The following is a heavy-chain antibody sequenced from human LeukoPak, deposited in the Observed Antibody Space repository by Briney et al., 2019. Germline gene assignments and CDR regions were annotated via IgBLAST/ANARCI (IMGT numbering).Heavy chain of an antibody. V-gene: IGHV3-30-3*01. J-gene: IGHJ4*02. Sequence: GGSLRLSCAASGFTFSSYAMHWVRQAPGKGLEWVAVISYDGSNKYYADSVKGRFTISRDNSKNTLYLQMNSLRAEDTAVYYCARDAPFNYYDSSGYGDYWGQGTLVTVSS. D-gene: IGHD3-22*01. CDR1: GFTFSSYA. CDR2: ISYDGSNK. CDR3: ARDAPFNYYDSSGYGDY.